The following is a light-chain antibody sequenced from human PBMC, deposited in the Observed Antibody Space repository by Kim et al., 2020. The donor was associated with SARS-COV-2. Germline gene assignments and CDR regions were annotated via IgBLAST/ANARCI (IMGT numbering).Light chain of an antibody. J-gene: IGLJ2*01. V-gene: IGLV3-19*01. CDR1: SLRSYY. Sequence: SSELTQDPAVSVALGQTVRITCQGDSLRSYYASWYQQKPGQAPVLVIYGKNNRPSGIQDRFSGSSSGNTASLTITGAQAEDEADYYCNSRDSSGNDVVFGGGTQLTVL. CDR3: NSRDSSGNDVV. CDR2: GKN.